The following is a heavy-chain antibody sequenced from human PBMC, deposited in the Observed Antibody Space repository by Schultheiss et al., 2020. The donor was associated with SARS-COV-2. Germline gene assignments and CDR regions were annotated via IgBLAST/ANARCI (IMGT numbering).Heavy chain of an antibody. V-gene: IGHV1-46*01. D-gene: IGHD4-17*01. CDR3: ARDQTMTTVTTRERVARKYGMDV. CDR2: INPSGGST. CDR1: GYTFTSYG. Sequence: ASVKVSCKASGYTFTSYGISWVRQAPGEGLEWMGIINPSGGSTSYAQKFQGRVTMTRDTSTSTVYMELSSLRSEDTAVYYCARDQTMTTVTTRERVARKYGMDVSGQVTTVTVSS. J-gene: IGHJ6*02.